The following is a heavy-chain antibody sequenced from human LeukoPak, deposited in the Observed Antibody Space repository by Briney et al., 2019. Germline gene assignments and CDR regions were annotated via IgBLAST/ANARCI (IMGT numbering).Heavy chain of an antibody. D-gene: IGHD2-2*01. V-gene: IGHV3-9*01. CDR2: ISWNSGSI. J-gene: IGHJ4*02. CDR3: AKVMGYCSSTSCYVFDY. Sequence: PGRSLRLSCAASGFTFDDYAMHWVRQAPGKGLEWVSGISWNSGSIGYADSVKGRFTISRDNAKNSLYLQMNSLRAEDTALYYCAKVMGYCSSTSCYVFDYWGQGTLVTVSS. CDR1: GFTFDDYA.